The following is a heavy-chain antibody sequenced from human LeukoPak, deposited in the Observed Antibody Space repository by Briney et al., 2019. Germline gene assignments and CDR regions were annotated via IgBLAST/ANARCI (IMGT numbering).Heavy chain of an antibody. J-gene: IGHJ4*02. CDR2: IHYSGST. CDR3: ACARPIGTYSSSWVYFDY. V-gene: IGHV4-61*01. D-gene: IGHD6-13*01. Sequence: KSSETLSLTCTVSGGSVSSGSYYWSWIRQPPGKGLEWIGYIHYSGSTKYNPSLKSRVTISVDASKNQFSLNLSSVTAADTAVYYCACARPIGTYSSSWVYFDYWGQGTLVTVSS. CDR1: GGSVSSGSYY.